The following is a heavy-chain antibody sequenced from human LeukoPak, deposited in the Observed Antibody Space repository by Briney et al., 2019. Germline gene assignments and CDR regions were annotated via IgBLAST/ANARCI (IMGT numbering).Heavy chain of an antibody. J-gene: IGHJ4*02. D-gene: IGHD3-9*01. CDR1: GFTFSSYS. V-gene: IGHV3-21*01. CDR3: ARADYGILTPTFTDDY. CDR2: ISSSSSYI. Sequence: PGGSLRLSCAASGFTFSSYSMNWVRQAPGKGLEWVSSISSSSSYIYYADSVKGRFTISRNNAKNSLYLQMNSLRAEDTAVYYCARADYGILTPTFTDDYWGQGTLVTVSS.